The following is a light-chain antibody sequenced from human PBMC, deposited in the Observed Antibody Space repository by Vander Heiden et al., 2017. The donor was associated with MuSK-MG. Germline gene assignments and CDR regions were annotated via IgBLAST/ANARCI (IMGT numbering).Light chain of an antibody. J-gene: IGLJ3*02. V-gene: IGLV1-44*01. CDR3: GAWDDRLHAWV. Sequence: QSVLPQQPSASGTPGQRVHISCSGSTSNLESNTVHWYQQLPETAPKLLIYSSDQRPSGVPGRFSGTRYGTSSSLAISGLQSEDEGDYFCGAWDDRLHAWVFGGGTTLTVL. CDR2: SSD. CDR1: TSNLESNT.